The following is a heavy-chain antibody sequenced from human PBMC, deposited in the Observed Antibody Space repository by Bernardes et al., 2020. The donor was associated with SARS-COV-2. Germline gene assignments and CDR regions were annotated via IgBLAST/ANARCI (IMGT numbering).Heavy chain of an antibody. CDR1: GDSLSNSF. J-gene: IGHJ4*02. CDR3: ARDRGEVQTLFGVVTGPQYFDF. CDR2: ISYSGSS. D-gene: IGHD3-3*01. V-gene: IGHV4-59*01. Sequence: SETLSLTCGVSGDSLSNSFWSWIRQSPGRGLEWIGSISYSGSSDYNPSLKSRVTISVDTSKSQFSLDLRSVTADTAVYFCARDRGEVQTLFGVVTGPQYFDFWGQGTLVTVSS.